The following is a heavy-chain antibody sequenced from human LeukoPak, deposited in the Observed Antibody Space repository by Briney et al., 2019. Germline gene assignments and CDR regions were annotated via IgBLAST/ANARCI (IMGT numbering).Heavy chain of an antibody. V-gene: IGHV4-34*01. CDR2: INHSGST. D-gene: IGHD3-10*01. Sequence: SETLSLTCAVYGGSFSGYYWSWIRQPPGKGLEWIGEINHSGSTNYNPSLKSRVTISVDTSKNQFSLKLSSVTAADTAVYYCARAMVRGVIKKFDWFDPWGQGTLVTVSS. CDR3: ARAMVRGVIKKFDWFDP. J-gene: IGHJ5*02. CDR1: GGSFSGYY.